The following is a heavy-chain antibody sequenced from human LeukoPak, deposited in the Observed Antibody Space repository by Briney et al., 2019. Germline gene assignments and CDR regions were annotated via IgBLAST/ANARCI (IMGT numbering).Heavy chain of an antibody. CDR1: GYTFTGYY. Sequence: GASVKVSCKASGYTFTGYYMHWVRQAPGQGLEWMGWINPNSGGTNYAQKLQGRVTMTTDTSTSTAYMELRSLRSDDTAVYYCARDPQLLWFGELPNDAFDIWGQGTMVTVSS. CDR2: INPNSGGT. D-gene: IGHD3-10*01. J-gene: IGHJ3*02. CDR3: ARDPQLLWFGELPNDAFDI. V-gene: IGHV1-2*02.